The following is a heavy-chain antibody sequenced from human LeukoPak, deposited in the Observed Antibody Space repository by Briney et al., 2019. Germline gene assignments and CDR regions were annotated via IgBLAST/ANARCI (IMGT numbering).Heavy chain of an antibody. J-gene: IGHJ4*02. CDR1: GGSISSGGYS. CDR2: IYYSGST. D-gene: IGHD3-10*01. V-gene: IGHV4-61*08. CDR3: ARRGVRGAIYYFDF. Sequence: PSQTLSLTCAVSGGSISSGGYSWSWIRQPPGKGLEWIGFIYYSGSTNYNPSLSSRVTMSVDTSKNQFSLRVSSVTAADTAVYYCARRGVRGAIYYFDFWGQGALVTVSS.